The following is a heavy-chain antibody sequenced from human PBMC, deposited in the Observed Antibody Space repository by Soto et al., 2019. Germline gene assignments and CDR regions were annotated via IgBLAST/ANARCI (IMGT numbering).Heavy chain of an antibody. CDR2: INPNSGGT. D-gene: IGHD1-7*01. J-gene: IGHJ6*02. CDR3: ASWGLTGTTKYYYYGMDV. CDR1: GYTFTGYY. V-gene: IGHV1-2*02. Sequence: ASVKVSCKASGYTFTGYYMHWVRQAPGQGLEWMGWINPNSGGTNYAQKFQGRVTMTRDTSISTAYMELSRLRSDDTAVYYCASWGLTGTTKYYYYGMDVWGQGTTVTVSS.